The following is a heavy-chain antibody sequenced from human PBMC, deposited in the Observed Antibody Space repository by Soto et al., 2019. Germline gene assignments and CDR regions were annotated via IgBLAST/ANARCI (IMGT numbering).Heavy chain of an antibody. D-gene: IGHD3-16*01. CDR2: TYYRSKLFN. Sequence: SQTLSLTCAISVDRVSSNSAAWNLIRQSPSRGLEWLGRTYYRSKLFNNYALSVKSRITINPDTSKNQFSLQLNSVTHEDTAVYYCARGDQGFDYWGQGTMVTVSS. CDR1: VDRVSSNSAA. V-gene: IGHV6-1*01. CDR3: ARGDQGFDY. J-gene: IGHJ4*02.